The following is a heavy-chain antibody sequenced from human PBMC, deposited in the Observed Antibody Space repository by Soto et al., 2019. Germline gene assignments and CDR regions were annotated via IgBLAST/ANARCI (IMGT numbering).Heavy chain of an antibody. CDR3: TTDDSQQRLHDYFYGMDV. CDR2: IRSKTDGGTT. V-gene: IGHV3-15*07. J-gene: IGHJ6*02. D-gene: IGHD6-25*01. Sequence: EVQLVESGGDLLKPGGSLRLSCAASGFIFSNAWMNWVRQAPGKGPEWVGRIRSKTDGGTTDYAAPVRGRFTISRDDSKNTLYLQRSSLKTEDTAVYYCTTDDSQQRLHDYFYGMDVWGQGTPVTVSS. CDR1: GFIFSNAW.